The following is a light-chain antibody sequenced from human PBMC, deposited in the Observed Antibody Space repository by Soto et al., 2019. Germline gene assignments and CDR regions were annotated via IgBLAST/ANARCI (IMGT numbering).Light chain of an antibody. CDR1: NSDIRNYNL. Sequence: QSVLTQPASVSGSPGQSITISCSGTNSDIRNYNLVSCYQQHPGKAPKLLIFEVRRLPSGVSSRFSGYKSCNTASLTISGLQAEDEAEYYCFSHAGNDVLVVFGGGTKLTVL. CDR2: EVR. J-gene: IGLJ2*01. V-gene: IGLV2-23*02. CDR3: FSHAGNDVLVV.